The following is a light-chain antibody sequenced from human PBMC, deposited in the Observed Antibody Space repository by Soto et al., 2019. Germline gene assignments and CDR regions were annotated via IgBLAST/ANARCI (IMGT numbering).Light chain of an antibody. V-gene: IGKV1-9*01. J-gene: IGKJ5*01. CDR2: ASS. CDR3: QQFNSYPIT. Sequence: DIQLTQSPSFLSASVGDRVTITCRASQGISSNLSWYQQKPVKAPKLLVYASSTLQRGVPSRFSGSGSGTEFTLTISSLQPEDFATYYCQQFNSYPITFGQGTLLEIK. CDR1: QGISSN.